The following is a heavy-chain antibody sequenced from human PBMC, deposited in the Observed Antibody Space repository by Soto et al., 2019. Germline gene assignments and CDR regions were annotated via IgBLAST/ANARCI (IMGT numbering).Heavy chain of an antibody. Sequence: GASVKVSCKASGGTFSSYTISWVRQAPGQGLEWMGRIIPILGIANYAQKFQGRVTITADKSTSTAYMELSSLRSEDTAVYYCARDLSDYDILTGYDDYWGQGTLVTVSS. CDR3: ARDLSDYDILTGYDDY. J-gene: IGHJ4*02. CDR1: GGTFSSYT. D-gene: IGHD3-9*01. CDR2: IIPILGIA. V-gene: IGHV1-69*04.